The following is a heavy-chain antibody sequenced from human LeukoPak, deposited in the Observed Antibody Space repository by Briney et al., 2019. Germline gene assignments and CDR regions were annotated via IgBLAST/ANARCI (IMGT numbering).Heavy chain of an antibody. CDR1: GFTFSSYG. Sequence: PGGALRLSCAASGFTFSSYGMSWVRQAPGKGLEWVSAISGSGGSTYYVDSVKGRFSLSRDKSKNTLYLQMNSLRAEDTDVYYCAKEGSGSYYGDEPSDYWGQGTLVTVSS. V-gene: IGHV3-23*01. CDR2: ISGSGGST. D-gene: IGHD1-26*01. CDR3: AKEGSGSYYGDEPSDY. J-gene: IGHJ4*02.